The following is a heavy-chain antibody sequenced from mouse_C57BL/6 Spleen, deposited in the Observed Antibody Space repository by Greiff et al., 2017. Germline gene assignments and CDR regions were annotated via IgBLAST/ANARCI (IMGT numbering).Heavy chain of an antibody. CDR1: GYSITSGYY. J-gene: IGHJ3*01. Sequence: DVKLQESGPGLVKPSQSLSLTCSVTGYSITSGYYWNWIRQFPGNKLEWMGYISYDGSNNYNPSLKNRISITRDTSKNQFFLKLNSVTTEDTATYYCASWAGDAYWGQGTLVTVSA. V-gene: IGHV3-6*01. CDR3: ASWAGDAY. CDR2: ISYDGSN. D-gene: IGHD4-1*01.